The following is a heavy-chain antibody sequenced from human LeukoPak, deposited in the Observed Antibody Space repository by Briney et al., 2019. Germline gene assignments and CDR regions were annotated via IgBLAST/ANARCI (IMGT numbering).Heavy chain of an antibody. D-gene: IGHD6-19*01. CDR2: IYYSGST. CDR1: GGSISSYY. CDR3: ARSPQWLGPRYYGMDV. V-gene: IGHV4-59*08. Sequence: SETLSLTCTVSGGSISSYYWSWIRLPPGKGLEWIGYIYYSGSTNYNPSLKSRVTISVDTSKNQFSLKLSSVTAADTAVYYCARSPQWLGPRYYGMDVWGQGTTVTVSS. J-gene: IGHJ6*02.